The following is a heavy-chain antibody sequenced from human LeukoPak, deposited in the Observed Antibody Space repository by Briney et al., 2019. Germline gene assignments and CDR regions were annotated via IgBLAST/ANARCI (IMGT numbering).Heavy chain of an antibody. CDR2: IHSDGRTT. J-gene: IGHJ4*02. D-gene: IGHD3-22*01. V-gene: IGHV3-74*01. CDR3: ARVSVWYDSQLGY. CDR1: VFTFSSAW. Sequence: GGSLRLSCAASVFTFSSAWMHWVRQPPGKGLVWVSRIHSDGRTTIYADSVKGRFTISRDNSKNTLFLHMDSLRSEDTAVYYCARVSVWYDSQLGYWGQGTLVTVSS.